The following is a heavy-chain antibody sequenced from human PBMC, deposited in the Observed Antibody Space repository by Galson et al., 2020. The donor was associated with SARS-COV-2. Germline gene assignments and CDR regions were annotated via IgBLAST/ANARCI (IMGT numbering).Heavy chain of an antibody. CDR1: GGPISSYY. D-gene: IGHD3-9*01. V-gene: IGHV4-59*01. CDR3: ARVAYYDTNYFDY. CDR2: IYYSGST. Sequence: SETLSLTGTVSGGPISSYYWSWIRQPPGKGLEWIGYIYYSGSTNYNPSLKSRVTISVDTSKNQFSLKLSSVTAADTAVYYCARVAYYDTNYFDYWGQGTLVTVSS. J-gene: IGHJ4*02.